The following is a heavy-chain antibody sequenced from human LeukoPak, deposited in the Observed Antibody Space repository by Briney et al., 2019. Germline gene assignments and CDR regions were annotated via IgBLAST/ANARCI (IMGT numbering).Heavy chain of an antibody. Sequence: ASVKVSRKASGSTFTGYYMHWVRQAPGQGLEWMGWINPNNGGTNYAQKSQGRVTMTRDTSISTAYMELSRLTSDDTAVYYCARDRHYYISGGLAFDIWGQGTLVTVSS. J-gene: IGHJ3*02. CDR2: INPNNGGT. CDR1: GSTFTGYY. V-gene: IGHV1-2*02. D-gene: IGHD3-10*01. CDR3: ARDRHYYISGGLAFDI.